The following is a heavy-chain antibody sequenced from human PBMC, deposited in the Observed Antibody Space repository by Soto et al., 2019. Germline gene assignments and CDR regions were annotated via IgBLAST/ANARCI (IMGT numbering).Heavy chain of an antibody. CDR2: VSGSGDNT. J-gene: IGHJ4*02. CDR1: GFTFSSYA. Sequence: GGSLRLSCAASGFTFSSYAMSWVRQAPGKGLEWVSGVSGSGDNTHHADLVKGRLTISRDNSKNTLYLHMNSLRAEDTAVYYCAKDKGGNYYDSSGYYYLSCDSWGQGTLVTVSS. V-gene: IGHV3-23*01. CDR3: AKDKGGNYYDSSGYYYLSCDS. D-gene: IGHD3-22*01.